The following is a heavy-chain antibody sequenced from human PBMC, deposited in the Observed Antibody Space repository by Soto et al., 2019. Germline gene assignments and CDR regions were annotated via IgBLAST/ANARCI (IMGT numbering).Heavy chain of an antibody. D-gene: IGHD3-9*01. CDR3: ARGNDWPLNWFDP. J-gene: IGHJ5*02. CDR2: ISSSSSTI. Sequence: GGSLRLSCAASGFTFSSYSMNWVRQAPEKGLEWVSYISSSSSTIYYADSVKGRFTISRDNAKNSLYLQMNSLRDEDTAVYYCARGNDWPLNWFDPWGQGTLVTVSS. CDR1: GFTFSSYS. V-gene: IGHV3-48*02.